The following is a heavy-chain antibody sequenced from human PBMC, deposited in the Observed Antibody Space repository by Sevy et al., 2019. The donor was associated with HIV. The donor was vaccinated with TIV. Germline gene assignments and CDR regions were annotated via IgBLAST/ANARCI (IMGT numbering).Heavy chain of an antibody. CDR1: GFTFSNAW. CDR2: IKSKTDGGTT. D-gene: IGHD2-15*01. Sequence: GGSLRLSCAASGFTFSNAWMSWVRQAPGKGLEWIGRIKSKTDGGTTDYAAPVKGRFTISRDDSKTTLNLQMNSLKTEDTAVFYGTTEYHSAYWRSGGSCCHWGQGTLVTVSS. CDR3: TTEYHSAYWRSGGSCCH. J-gene: IGHJ4*02. V-gene: IGHV3-15*01.